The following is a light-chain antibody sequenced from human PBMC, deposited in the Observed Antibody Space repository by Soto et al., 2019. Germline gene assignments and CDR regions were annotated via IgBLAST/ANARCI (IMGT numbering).Light chain of an antibody. V-gene: IGLV2-18*02. Sequence: QSVLTQPPSVSGSPGQSVTISCTGTNSDVGSCNRVSWYQQPPGTAPKLMISEVSNRPSGVPDRFSGSKSGNTASLTISGLQAEDEADYYCSSYTSSSTYVFGTGTKVTVL. J-gene: IGLJ1*01. CDR2: EVS. CDR1: NSDVGSCNR. CDR3: SSYTSSSTYV.